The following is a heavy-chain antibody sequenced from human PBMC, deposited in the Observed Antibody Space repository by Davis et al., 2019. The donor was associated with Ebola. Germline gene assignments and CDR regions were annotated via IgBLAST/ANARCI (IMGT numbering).Heavy chain of an antibody. CDR3: ARQSSSSWGDY. V-gene: IGHV4-39*01. J-gene: IGHJ4*02. CDR2: IFRTGAT. Sequence: SETLSLTCTVSGDSIRSSSHYWGWIRQPPGKGLEWMGSIFRTGATSYNPSLKSRVTISLDTSKNHFSLKLSSVTAADTAVYYCARQSSSSWGDYWGQGTLVTVSS. CDR1: GDSIRSSSHY. D-gene: IGHD6-6*01.